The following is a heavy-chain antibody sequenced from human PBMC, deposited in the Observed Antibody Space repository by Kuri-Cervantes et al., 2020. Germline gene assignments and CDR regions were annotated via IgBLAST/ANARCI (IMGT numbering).Heavy chain of an antibody. V-gene: IGHV4-39*07. CDR2: IYHSGST. J-gene: IGHJ6*03. Sequence: GSLRLSCTVSGGSISSSSYYWGWIRQPPGKGLEWIGSIYHSGSTNYNPSLKSRVTISVDTSKNQFSLKLSSVTAADTAVYYCARGGSSTYYYYYMDVWGKGTTVTVSS. CDR1: GGSISSSSYY. D-gene: IGHD2-2*01. CDR3: ARGGSSTYYYYYMDV.